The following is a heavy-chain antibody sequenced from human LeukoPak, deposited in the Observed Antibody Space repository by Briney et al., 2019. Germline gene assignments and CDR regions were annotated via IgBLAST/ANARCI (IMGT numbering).Heavy chain of an antibody. CDR3: ARHVRPTYSSSWYQGYYYYYMDV. CDR2: IYYSGST. J-gene: IGHJ6*03. V-gene: IGHV4-39*01. Sequence: SETLSLTCTVPGGSISSSSYYWGWIRQPPGKGLEWIGSIYYSGSTYYNPSLKSRVTISVDTSKNQFSLKLSSVTAADTAVYYCARHVRPTYSSSWYQGYYYYYMDVWGKGTTVTVSS. D-gene: IGHD6-13*01. CDR1: GGSISSSSYY.